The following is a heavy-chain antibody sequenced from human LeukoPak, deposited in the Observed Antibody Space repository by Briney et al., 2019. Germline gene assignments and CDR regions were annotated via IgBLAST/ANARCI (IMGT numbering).Heavy chain of an antibody. D-gene: IGHD6-19*01. CDR3: ARLGGSGWFDS. CDR1: GGSVGSGSSH. V-gene: IGHV4-61*01. J-gene: IGHJ5*01. CDR2: IYYSGNT. Sequence: PSETLSLTCTVSGGSVGSGSSHWVWIRQPPERGLEWIGYIYYSGNTNYNPSLESRVTISLDTSKNQFSLRLNSVTAADTAVYYCARLGGSGWFDSWGRGTLVTVPS.